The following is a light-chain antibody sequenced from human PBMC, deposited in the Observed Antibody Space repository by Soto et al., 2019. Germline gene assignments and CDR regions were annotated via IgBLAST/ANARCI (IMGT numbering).Light chain of an antibody. CDR3: QQYYSYPRT. CDR1: QGISSY. V-gene: IGKV1-8*01. Sequence: IQMTQSPSTLSGSVGDRVTITCRASQGISSYLAWYQQKPGKAPKLLIYAASTLQSGVPSRFSGSGSGTDFTLTISCLQSEDFATYYCQQYYSYPRTFGQGTKVDIK. J-gene: IGKJ1*01. CDR2: AAS.